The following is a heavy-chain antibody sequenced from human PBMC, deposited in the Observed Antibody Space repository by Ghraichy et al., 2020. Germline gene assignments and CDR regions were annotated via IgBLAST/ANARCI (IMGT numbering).Heavy chain of an antibody. CDR2: TRNKANGYTT. J-gene: IGHJ4*01. CDR3: ASYSTTKDY. D-gene: IGHD2/OR15-2a*01. V-gene: IGHV3-72*01. CDR1: GFTLSNHY. Sequence: GGSLRLSCAATGFTLSNHYIDWVRQAPGKGLEWVGRTRNKANGYTTEYAASVKGRFTISRDDSKNSLYLQMNSLITDDTAVYYCASYSTTKDYWGQGTLVTVSA.